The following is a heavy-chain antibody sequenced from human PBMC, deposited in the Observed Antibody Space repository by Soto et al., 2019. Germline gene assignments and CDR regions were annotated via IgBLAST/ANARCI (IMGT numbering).Heavy chain of an antibody. CDR2: IKQDGSEK. D-gene: IGHD1-20*01. V-gene: IGHV3-7*01. Sequence: PGGSLRLSCAASGFTFSSYWMSLVRQAPGKGLEWVANIKQDGSEKDDVDSVKGRFTISRHNAKNSLYLQMNSLRAEDTAVYYCASGMYPVSVPFDYWGQGT. CDR1: GFTFSSYW. J-gene: IGHJ4*02. CDR3: ASGMYPVSVPFDY.